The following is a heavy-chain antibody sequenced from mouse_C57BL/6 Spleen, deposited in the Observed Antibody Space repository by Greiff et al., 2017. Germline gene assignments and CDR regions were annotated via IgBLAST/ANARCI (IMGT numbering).Heavy chain of an antibody. CDR1: GYTFTSYW. Sequence: VKLQQPGAELVKPGASVKVSCKASGYTFTSYWMHWVKQRPGQGLEWIGRIHPSDSDTNYNQKFKGKATLTVDKSSSTAYMQLSSLTSEDSAVYYCAMKGDGYYLYYAMDYWGQGTSVTVSS. CDR2: IHPSDSDT. J-gene: IGHJ4*01. CDR3: AMKGDGYYLYYAMDY. D-gene: IGHD2-3*01. V-gene: IGHV1-74*01.